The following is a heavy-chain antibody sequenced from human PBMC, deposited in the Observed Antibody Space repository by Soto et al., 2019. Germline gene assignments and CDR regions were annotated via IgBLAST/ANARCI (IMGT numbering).Heavy chain of an antibody. J-gene: IGHJ4*02. D-gene: IGHD3-10*01. CDR2: IYYSGST. CDR1: GGSISSSSYY. Sequence: QLQLQESGPGLVKPSETLSLTCTVSGGSISSSSYYWGWIRQPPGKGLEWIGSIYYSGSTYYNPSLKSPVTTSVDTSKTQFALQLSTVTASDTAAYYSATTYYFGSGSAYWGQGTLVTVSS. V-gene: IGHV4-39*01. CDR3: ATTYYFGSGSAY.